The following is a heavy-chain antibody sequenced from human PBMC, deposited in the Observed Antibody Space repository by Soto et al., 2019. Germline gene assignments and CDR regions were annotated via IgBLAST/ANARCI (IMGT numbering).Heavy chain of an antibody. CDR3: GALKSYYYYMDF. D-gene: IGHD1-26*01. CDR1: GFTFSIYS. Sequence: GGSLRLSCAASGFTFSIYSLNWVRQAPGKGLEWVSYISSSSTTIDYADSVKGRFTISRDDAKNSLYLQMNSLRAEDTAVYYCGALKSYYYYMDFWGKGTTVTVSS. V-gene: IGHV3-48*01. CDR2: ISSSSTTI. J-gene: IGHJ6*03.